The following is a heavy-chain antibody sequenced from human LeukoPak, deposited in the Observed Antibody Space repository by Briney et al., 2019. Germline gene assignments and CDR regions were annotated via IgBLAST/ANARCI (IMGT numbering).Heavy chain of an antibody. J-gene: IGHJ6*02. D-gene: IGHD5-18*01. CDR3: ARVEGTAMVNAHYYYGIDV. CDR2: INTNTGNP. V-gene: IGHV7-4-1*02. Sequence: ASVKVSCKASGYTFTSYAMNWVRQAPGQGLEWMGWINTNTGNPTYAQGFTGRFVFSLDTSVSTAYLQISSLKAEDTAVYYCARVEGTAMVNAHYYYGIDVWGQGTMVTVSS. CDR1: GYTFTSYA.